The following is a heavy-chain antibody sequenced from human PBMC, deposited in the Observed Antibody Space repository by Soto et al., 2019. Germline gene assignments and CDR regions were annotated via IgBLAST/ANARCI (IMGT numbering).Heavy chain of an antibody. D-gene: IGHD3-3*01. Sequence: QVQLVQSGAEVKKPGSSVNVSCKTSGGTFGNSAVTWVRQAPGQGLEWLGGIVPMFGTANYAQKFQGRVTITAAESTLPAYMELSSLNTADTAVYYCARDGDPQSAFWSGPLGGGRFDPWGQGTLVTVSS. CDR2: IVPMFGTA. J-gene: IGHJ5*02. CDR1: GGTFGNSA. V-gene: IGHV1-69*12. CDR3: ARDGDPQSAFWSGPLGGGRFDP.